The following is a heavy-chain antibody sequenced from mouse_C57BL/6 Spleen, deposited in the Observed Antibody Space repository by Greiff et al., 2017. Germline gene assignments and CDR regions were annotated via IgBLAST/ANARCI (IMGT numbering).Heavy chain of an antibody. D-gene: IGHD1-1*01. CDR1: GFTFSDYY. CDR3: ARHPHYYGSSYWYFDV. Sequence: EVQLMESGGGLVQPGGSLKLSCAASGFTFSDYYMYWVRQTPEKRLEWVAYISNGGGSTYYPDTVKGRFTISRDNAKNTLSLQMSRLKSEDTAMYYCARHPHYYGSSYWYFDVWGTGTTVTVSS. CDR2: ISNGGGST. V-gene: IGHV5-12*01. J-gene: IGHJ1*03.